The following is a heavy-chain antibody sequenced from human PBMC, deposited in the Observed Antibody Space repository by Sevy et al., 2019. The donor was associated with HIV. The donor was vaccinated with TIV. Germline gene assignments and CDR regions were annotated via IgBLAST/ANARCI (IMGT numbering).Heavy chain of an antibody. Sequence: GGSLRPSCAASGFTFSNYAINWVRQAPGKGLEWVSGIRGSGGSGDKTNYADSVKGRFTISRDDSKNSLYLQLNSLRAEDTAIYYCARKYDSSGYFDYWGQGTLVTVSS. CDR3: ARKYDSSGYFDY. J-gene: IGHJ4*02. CDR2: IRGSGGSGDKT. D-gene: IGHD3-22*01. V-gene: IGHV3-23*01. CDR1: GFTFSNYA.